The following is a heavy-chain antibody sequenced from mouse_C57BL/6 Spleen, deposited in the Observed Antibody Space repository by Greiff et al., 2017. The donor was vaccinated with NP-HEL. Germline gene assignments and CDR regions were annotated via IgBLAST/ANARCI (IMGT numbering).Heavy chain of an antibody. Sequence: EVQLQQSGPVLVKPGASVKMSCKASGYTFTDYYMNWVKQSHGKSLEWIGVINPYNGGTSYNQKFKGKATLTVDKSSSTAYMELNSLTSEDSAVYYCARRGDYAFDYWGQGTTLTVSS. J-gene: IGHJ2*01. CDR1: GYTFTDYY. CDR2: INPYNGGT. D-gene: IGHD2-4*01. CDR3: ARRGDYAFDY. V-gene: IGHV1-19*01.